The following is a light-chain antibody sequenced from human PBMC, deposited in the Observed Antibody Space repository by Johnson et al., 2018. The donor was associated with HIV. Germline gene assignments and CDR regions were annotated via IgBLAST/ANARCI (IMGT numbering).Light chain of an antibody. Sequence: QSVLTQPPSVSAAPGQKVSISCSGSSSNIGNNYVSWYQKLPGTAPKLLIYENNKRPSGIPDRFSGSKSGTSATLGITGPQPGDEADYYCGTWDSSLSVYVFSTGTKVTVL. CDR3: GTWDSSLSVYV. J-gene: IGLJ1*01. V-gene: IGLV1-51*02. CDR1: SSNIGNNY. CDR2: ENN.